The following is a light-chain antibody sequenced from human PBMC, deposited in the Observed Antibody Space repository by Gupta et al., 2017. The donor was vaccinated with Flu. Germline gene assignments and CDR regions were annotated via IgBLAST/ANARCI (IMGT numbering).Light chain of an antibody. J-gene: IGLJ2*01. V-gene: IGLV2-14*01. CDR3: SSYTSSSFVV. CDR2: EVS. Sequence: QSALTQPASVSGSPGPSITISCTVTSSDVGGYNYVAWYQQHPGKAPKLMIYEVSNRPSGVSNRFSGSKSGNTASLTISGLQAEYEADYYCSSYTSSSFVVFGGGTKLTVL. CDR1: SSDVGGYNY.